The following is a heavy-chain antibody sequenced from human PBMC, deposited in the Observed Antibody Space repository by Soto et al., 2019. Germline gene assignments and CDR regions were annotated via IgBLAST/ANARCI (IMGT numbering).Heavy chain of an antibody. J-gene: IGHJ6*02. D-gene: IGHD6-13*01. V-gene: IGHV1-69*18. CDR1: GGAFNNYA. Sequence: QVQLVQSGAEVKRPGSSVKVSCKASGGAFNNYAIYWVRQATGQGLEWLGTIVPVFPSVYYAPRFQGRLTITADGSTDTVYMMLNSLKSEDTAVYYCAREMPSTAAAYFYYGLNVWGQVTSVTVSS. CDR2: IVPVFPSV. CDR3: AREMPSTAAAYFYYGLNV.